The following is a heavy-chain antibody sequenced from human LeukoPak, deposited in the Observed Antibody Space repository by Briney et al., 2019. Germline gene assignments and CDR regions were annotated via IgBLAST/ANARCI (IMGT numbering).Heavy chain of an antibody. Sequence: PSETLSLTCTVSGGSISSYYWSWIRQPPGKGLEWIGYIYYSGSTNYNPSLKSRVTISVDTSKNQFSLKVTSVTAADTAVYYCAKVDSVGNYFDYWGQGTLVTVSS. V-gene: IGHV4-59*12. J-gene: IGHJ4*02. CDR1: GGSISSYY. CDR3: AKVDSVGNYFDY. D-gene: IGHD7-27*01. CDR2: IYYSGST.